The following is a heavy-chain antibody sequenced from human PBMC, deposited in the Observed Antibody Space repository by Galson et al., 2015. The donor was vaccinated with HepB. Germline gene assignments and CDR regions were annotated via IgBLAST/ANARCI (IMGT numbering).Heavy chain of an antibody. CDR1: GVTLSNYG. J-gene: IGHJ4*02. D-gene: IGHD6-13*01. CDR3: AREGDTYRSGRYGS. CDR2: VSYDGGTK. Sequence: SLRLSCAASGVTLSNYGMHWVRQAPGKGLEWVAVVSYDGGTKSYADSVKGRLTISKDKSRNTVYLQMYTLRPEDTAVYFCAREGDTYRSGRYGSWCQGTLVTVSS. V-gene: IGHV3-30*03.